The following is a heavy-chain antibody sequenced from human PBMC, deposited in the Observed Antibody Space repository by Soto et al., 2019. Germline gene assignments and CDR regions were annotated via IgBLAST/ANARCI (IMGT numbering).Heavy chain of an antibody. J-gene: IGHJ4*02. D-gene: IGHD3-10*01. CDR2: ISYDGSNK. CDR3: ARHGSGIIGFDY. Sequence: ESGGGVVQPGRSLRLSCAASGFTFSSYAMHWVRQAPGKGLEWVAVISYDGSNKYYADSVKGRFTISRDNSKNTLYLQMNSLRAEDTAVYYCARHGSGIIGFDYWGQGTLVTVSS. V-gene: IGHV3-30-3*01. CDR1: GFTFSSYA.